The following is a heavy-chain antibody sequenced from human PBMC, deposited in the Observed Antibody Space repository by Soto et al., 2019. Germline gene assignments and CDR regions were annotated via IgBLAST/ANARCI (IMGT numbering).Heavy chain of an antibody. D-gene: IGHD3-10*01. CDR2: INHSGDT. CDR1: GGRFSNYF. V-gene: IGHV4-34*01. Sequence: SETLSLTCAVSGGRFSNYFWAWIRQAPGKGLEWIGEINHSGDTHFDPSLESRVTMSVDTSKNQFSLKLVSVTAADTAVYYCARHFVAVVIREWGYWGQGTLVTVSS. J-gene: IGHJ4*02. CDR3: ARHFVAVVIREWGY.